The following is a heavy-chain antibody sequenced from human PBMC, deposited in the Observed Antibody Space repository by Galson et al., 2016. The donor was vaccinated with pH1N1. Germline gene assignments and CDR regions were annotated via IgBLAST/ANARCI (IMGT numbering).Heavy chain of an antibody. CDR1: GFTFSSFG. CDR2: ISYAGRNE. CDR3: AKATEFCRGGSCYANWFDP. V-gene: IGHV3-30*18. Sequence: SLRLSCAASGFTFSSFGMHWVRQAPGKGLEWVAVISYAGRNEYYADSVKGRFALSRDNSKNTMYMQMNSLRPEDTAMYYCAKATEFCRGGSCYANWFDPWGQGTLVTVSS. J-gene: IGHJ5*02. D-gene: IGHD2-15*01.